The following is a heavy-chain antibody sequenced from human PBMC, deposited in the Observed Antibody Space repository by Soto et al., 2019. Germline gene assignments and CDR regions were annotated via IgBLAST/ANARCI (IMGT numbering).Heavy chain of an antibody. CDR1: GGSISSYY. Sequence: TSETLSLTCTVSGGSISSYYWSWIRQPPGKGLEWIGYIYYSGSTNYNPSLKSRVTISVDTSKNQFSLKLSSVTAADTAVYYCARNLLWFGELYGWFDPWGQGTLVTVS. CDR3: ARNLLWFGELYGWFDP. CDR2: IYYSGST. J-gene: IGHJ5*02. V-gene: IGHV4-59*08. D-gene: IGHD3-10*01.